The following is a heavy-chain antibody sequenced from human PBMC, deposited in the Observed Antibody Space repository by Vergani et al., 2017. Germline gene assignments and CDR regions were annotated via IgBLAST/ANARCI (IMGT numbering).Heavy chain of an antibody. CDR3: ARDRDPYCPSTSSFHHLFDP. V-gene: IGHV4-59*01. CDR2: VYYTGST. CDR1: GAAIKDFY. D-gene: IGHD2-8*01. Sequence: QVQLQESGPGLVKPSETLSLTCTVSGAAIKDFYWSWFRQPPGKGLEWIGYVYYTGSTTYNPSLKSRVTISVDTSNNQFSLRMTSLTAADTAIYYCARDRDPYCPSTSSFHHLFDPWGQGSLVTVSS. J-gene: IGHJ5*02.